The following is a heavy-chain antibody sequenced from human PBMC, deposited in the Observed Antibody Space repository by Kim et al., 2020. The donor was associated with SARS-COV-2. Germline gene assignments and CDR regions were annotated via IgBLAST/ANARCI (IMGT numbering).Heavy chain of an antibody. J-gene: IGHJ5*02. CDR2: IIHGGGT. Sequence: SETLSLTCAVYGGSFSGYYWSWIRQPPGKGLEWIGEIIHGGGTNYTPSLKSRVTISVDTSKNQFSLKLSSVTAADTAVYYCARIWKANGQQLVCDPWGQGTLVTVSS. V-gene: IGHV4-34*12. CDR1: GGSFSGYY. D-gene: IGHD6-13*01. CDR3: ARIWKANGQQLVCDP.